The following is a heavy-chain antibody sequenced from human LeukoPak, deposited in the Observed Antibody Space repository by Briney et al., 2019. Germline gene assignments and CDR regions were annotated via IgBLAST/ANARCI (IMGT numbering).Heavy chain of an antibody. D-gene: IGHD5-24*01. J-gene: IGHJ4*02. CDR1: GGSISSSIYY. Sequence: SETLSLTCTVSGGSISSSIYYWGWIRQPPGKGLEWVGSIYYSGSTYYNPSLKSRVTISVDTSKNQFSLKLSSVTAADTAVYYSVRLYKMAPRVGFDYWGQGTLVSVSS. CDR2: IYYSGST. CDR3: VRLYKMAPRVGFDY. V-gene: IGHV4-39*01.